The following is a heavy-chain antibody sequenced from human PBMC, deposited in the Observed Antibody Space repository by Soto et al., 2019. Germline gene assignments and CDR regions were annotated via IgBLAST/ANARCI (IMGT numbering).Heavy chain of an antibody. V-gene: IGHV4-39*01. CDR3: ARHSRRDWFDP. CDR2: IYYSGST. J-gene: IGHJ5*02. CDR1: GGSVSSGSYY. Sequence: SETLSLTCTVSGGSVSSGSYYWGWIRQPPGKGLEWIGSIYYSGSTYYNPSLKSRVTISVDTSKNQFSLKLSSVTAADTAVYYCARHSRRDWFDPWGQGTLVTVSS.